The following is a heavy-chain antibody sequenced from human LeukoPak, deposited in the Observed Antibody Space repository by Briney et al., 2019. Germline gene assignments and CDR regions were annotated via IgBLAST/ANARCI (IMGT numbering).Heavy chain of an antibody. CDR3: ARSGYYHYYGMDV. V-gene: IGHV3-13*04. Sequence: GGSLPLSCAASGFTFSSYDMHWVRQTTGKGLEWVSAIGTADDTFYPDSVKGRFTISRDDAKNSLYLQMNNLRVGDTAVYYCARSGYYHYYGMDVWGRGNKVTVSS. CDR2: IGTADDT. CDR1: GFTFSSYD. J-gene: IGHJ6*02. D-gene: IGHD6-13*01.